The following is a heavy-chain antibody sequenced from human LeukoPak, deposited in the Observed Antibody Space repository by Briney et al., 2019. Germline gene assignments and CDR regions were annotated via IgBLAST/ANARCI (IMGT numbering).Heavy chain of an antibody. V-gene: IGHV3-74*01. D-gene: IGHD6-19*01. Sequence: GGSLRLSCAASGFTFSSYWMRWVRQGPGKGLVWVSRINSDGSSTSYADSVKGRFTISRDNAKNTPYLQMNSLRAEDTAVYYCARGGSGWYVGGSFDYWGQGTLVTVSS. CDR2: INSDGSST. J-gene: IGHJ4*02. CDR3: ARGGSGWYVGGSFDY. CDR1: GFTFSSYW.